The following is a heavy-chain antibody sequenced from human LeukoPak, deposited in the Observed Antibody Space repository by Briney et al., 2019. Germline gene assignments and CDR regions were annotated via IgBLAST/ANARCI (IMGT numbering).Heavy chain of an antibody. CDR2: IYPGDSDT. V-gene: IGHV5-51*01. Sequence: GESLKISCKGSGYSFTSYWIGWVRQMPGKGLEWMGIIYPGDSDTRYSPSFQGQVTISADKSISTAYLQWSSLKASDTAMYYRARLERRYYYGMDVWGQGTTVTVSS. CDR1: GYSFTSYW. J-gene: IGHJ6*02. CDR3: ARLERRYYYGMDV. D-gene: IGHD1-1*01.